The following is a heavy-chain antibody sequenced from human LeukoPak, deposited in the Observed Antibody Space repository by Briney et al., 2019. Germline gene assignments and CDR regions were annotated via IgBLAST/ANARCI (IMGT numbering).Heavy chain of an antibody. CDR2: IRSDGSNK. CDR1: GFSFSSYG. CDR3: ARGELRFLESSDFQH. D-gene: IGHD3-3*01. V-gene: IGHV3-30*02. Sequence: PGGSLRLSCAGSGFSFSSYGMHWVRQAPGKGLEWMAFIRSDGSNKYYADSVKGRFTISRDNSKNTLYLQMNSLRAEDTAVYYCARGELRFLESSDFQHWGQGTLVTVSS. J-gene: IGHJ1*01.